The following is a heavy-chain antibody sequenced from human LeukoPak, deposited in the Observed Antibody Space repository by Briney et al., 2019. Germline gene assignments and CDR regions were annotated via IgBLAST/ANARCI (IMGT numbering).Heavy chain of an antibody. CDR1: GLTFSTYW. D-gene: IGHD3-16*01. J-gene: IGHJ4*02. CDR3: ARSLGDD. CDR2: INQYGSEK. Sequence: GGSLRLFCAVSGLTFSTYWMTWVRQAPGKGLEWVASINQYGSEKYYVDSVKGRFTISRDNAKDSLYLQMNSLRDEDTAVYYCARSLGDDWGQGTLVTVSS. V-gene: IGHV3-7*01.